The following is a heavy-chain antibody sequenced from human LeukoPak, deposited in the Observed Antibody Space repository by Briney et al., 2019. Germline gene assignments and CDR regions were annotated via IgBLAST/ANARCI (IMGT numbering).Heavy chain of an antibody. D-gene: IGHD3-10*01. Sequence: GGSLRLSCTASGFTVSSNYMSWVRQAPGKGLEWVSVIYSGGSTYYADSVKGRFTISRDNTKNTLYLQMNSLRAEDTAVYYCARDRGMVRGVPFDYWGQGTLVTVSS. CDR1: GFTVSSNY. J-gene: IGHJ4*02. CDR2: IYSGGST. CDR3: ARDRGMVRGVPFDY. V-gene: IGHV3-66*01.